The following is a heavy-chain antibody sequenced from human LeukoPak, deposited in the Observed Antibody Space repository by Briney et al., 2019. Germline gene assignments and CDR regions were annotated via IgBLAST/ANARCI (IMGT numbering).Heavy chain of an antibody. CDR3: ARGSWFGELLYDYFDY. Sequence: SETLSLTCAVYGGSFSGYYWSWIRQPPGKGLEWIGEINHSGSTNYNPSLKSRVTISVDTSKSQFSLKLSSVTAADTAVYYCARGSWFGELLYDYFDYWGQGTLVTVSS. V-gene: IGHV4-34*01. CDR1: GGSFSGYY. J-gene: IGHJ4*02. D-gene: IGHD3-10*01. CDR2: INHSGST.